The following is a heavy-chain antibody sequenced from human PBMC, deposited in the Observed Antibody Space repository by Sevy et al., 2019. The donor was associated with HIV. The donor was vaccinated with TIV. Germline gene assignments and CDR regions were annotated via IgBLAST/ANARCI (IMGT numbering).Heavy chain of an antibody. J-gene: IGHJ4*02. CDR3: TTSFGVIAGDDFDY. V-gene: IGHV3-7*01. CDR2: INQDGGAK. CDR1: GFTLSTTW. D-gene: IGHD3-3*01. Sequence: GGSLRLSCAASGFTLSTTWMTWVRQAPGKGLEWVANINQDGGAKYYVDSVKGRFTISRDNTKNSLYLQMRSLRVGDTAVYYCTTSFGVIAGDDFDYWGQGTLVTVSS.